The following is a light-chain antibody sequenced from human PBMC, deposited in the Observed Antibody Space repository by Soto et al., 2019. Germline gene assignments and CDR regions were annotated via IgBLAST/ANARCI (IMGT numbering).Light chain of an antibody. J-gene: IGKJ4*01. CDR2: GAS. V-gene: IGKV3-15*01. Sequence: EIVMTQSPATLSVSPGERATLSCRASQSVSSNLAWYQQKPGQAPRLLIYGASTRATGIPARFSGSGSGTEFTLTISSLQSEDFAGSYCQQYNNCPPLTFGGGTKVEIK. CDR1: QSVSSN. CDR3: QQYNNCPPLT.